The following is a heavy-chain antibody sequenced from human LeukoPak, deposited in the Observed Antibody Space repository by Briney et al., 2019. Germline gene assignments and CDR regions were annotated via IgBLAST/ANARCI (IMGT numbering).Heavy chain of an antibody. Sequence: GESLKISCKGSGYTFSNYWIGWVRQMPGEGLEWMAIIYPTDSDTRYSPSFQGQVTISADKSISTAYLQWSSLRASDTAMYYCATAFQDSSGYPENDAFDIWGQGTMVTVSS. J-gene: IGHJ3*02. CDR1: GYTFSNYW. D-gene: IGHD3-22*01. CDR2: IYPTDSDT. CDR3: ATAFQDSSGYPENDAFDI. V-gene: IGHV5-51*01.